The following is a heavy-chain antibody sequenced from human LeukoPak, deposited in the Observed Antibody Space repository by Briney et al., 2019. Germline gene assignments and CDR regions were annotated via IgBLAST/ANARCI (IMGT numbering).Heavy chain of an antibody. J-gene: IGHJ6*02. CDR1: GFTFSSYA. CDR2: ISYDGSNK. CDR3: ARDLGAYDSSGYYPYYGMDV. D-gene: IGHD3-22*01. V-gene: IGHV3-30-3*01. Sequence: GGSLRLSCAASGFTFSSYAMHWVRQAPGKGLEWVAVISYDGSNKYYADSVKGRFTISRDNSKNTLYLQMNSLRAEDTAVYYCARDLGAYDSSGYYPYYGMDVWGQGTTVTVSS.